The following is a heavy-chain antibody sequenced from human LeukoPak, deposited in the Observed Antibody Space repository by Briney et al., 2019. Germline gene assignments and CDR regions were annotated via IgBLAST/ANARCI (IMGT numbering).Heavy chain of an antibody. Sequence: GGSLRLSCAASGFTFSDYYMSWIRQAPGMGLEWISYISSSGSTIYYGDSVKGRFTISRDNAKNSLYLQMNSLRAEDTAVYYYARAGRGFSYGYLDYWGQGSLVTVSP. D-gene: IGHD5-18*01. J-gene: IGHJ4*02. CDR3: ARAGRGFSYGYLDY. V-gene: IGHV3-11*04. CDR1: GFTFSDYY. CDR2: ISSSGSTI.